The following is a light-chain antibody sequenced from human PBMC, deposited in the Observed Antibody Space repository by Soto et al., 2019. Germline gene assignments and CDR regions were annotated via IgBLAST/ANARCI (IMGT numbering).Light chain of an antibody. CDR3: CSYAGSSTFV. V-gene: IGLV2-14*01. CDR2: EVT. CDR1: SGDIGSYTY. Sequence: QSALTQPASVSGSPGQSITISCTGTSGDIGSYTYVSWYQQYPGKAPKLLISEVTNRPSGVSNRFSGSKSGNTASLTISGLQAEDEADYYCCSYAGSSTFVFGTGTKLTVL. J-gene: IGLJ1*01.